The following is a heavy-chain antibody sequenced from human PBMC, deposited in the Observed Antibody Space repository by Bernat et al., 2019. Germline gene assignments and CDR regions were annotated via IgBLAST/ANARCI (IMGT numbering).Heavy chain of an antibody. CDR1: GFTFSSYA. Sequence: QVQLVESGGGVVKPGRSLRLSCAASGFTFSSYAMHWVRQAPGKGLEWVAVISYDGSNKYYADSVKGRFTISRDNSKNTLYLQMNSLRAEDTAVYYCARECGDGDYVGGGYGMDVWGKGTTVTVSS. CDR3: ARECGDGDYVGGGYGMDV. J-gene: IGHJ6*04. V-gene: IGHV3-30-3*01. D-gene: IGHD4-17*01. CDR2: ISYDGSNK.